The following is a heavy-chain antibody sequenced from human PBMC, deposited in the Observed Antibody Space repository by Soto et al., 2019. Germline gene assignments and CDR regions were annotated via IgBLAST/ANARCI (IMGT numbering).Heavy chain of an antibody. CDR3: ASSPHKDSRPDY. D-gene: IGHD3-22*01. Sequence: PGGSLRLSCAASGFTFSNYPMTWVRQAPGKGLEWVSTIRASGKNTYYAGSVKGRFTISRDNAKNSLYLQMNSLRAEDTAVYYCASSPHKDSRPDYWGQGTLVTVSS. CDR1: GFTFSNYP. V-gene: IGHV3-23*01. CDR2: IRASGKNT. J-gene: IGHJ4*02.